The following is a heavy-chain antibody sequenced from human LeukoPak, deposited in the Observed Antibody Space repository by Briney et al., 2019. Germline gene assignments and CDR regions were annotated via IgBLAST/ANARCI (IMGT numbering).Heavy chain of an antibody. CDR3: ARLTGGSYVLFDY. J-gene: IGHJ4*02. V-gene: IGHV5-51*01. CDR1: GYSFTNCW. D-gene: IGHD1-26*01. Sequence: GESLKISCKGSGYSFTNCWIGWVRQMPGKGLEWMGIIYPGDSDTKYSPSFQGHVTISADKSISTAYLQWSSLTASDTAMYYCARLTGGSYVLFDYWGQGTLVTVSS. CDR2: IYPGDSDT.